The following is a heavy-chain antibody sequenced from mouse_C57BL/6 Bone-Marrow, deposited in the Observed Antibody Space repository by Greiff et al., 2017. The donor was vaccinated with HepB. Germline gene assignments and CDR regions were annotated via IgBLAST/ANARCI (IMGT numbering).Heavy chain of an antibody. CDR3: ARALITTVVARAY. J-gene: IGHJ3*01. CDR1: GYTFTSYT. CDR2: INPSSGYT. Sequence: VNLVESGAELARPGASVKMSCKASGYTFTSYTMHWVKQRPGQGLEWIGYINPSSGYTKYNQKFKDKATLTADKSSSKAYMQLSSLTSEDSAVYYCARALITTVVARAYWGQGTLVTVSA. V-gene: IGHV1-4*01. D-gene: IGHD1-1*01.